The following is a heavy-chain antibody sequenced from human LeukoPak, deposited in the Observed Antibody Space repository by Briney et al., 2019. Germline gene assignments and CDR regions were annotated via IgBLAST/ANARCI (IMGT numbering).Heavy chain of an antibody. V-gene: IGHV3-7*03. Sequence: PGGSLRLSCVVSGFTLSSRWMMWVRQAPGKGLEWMTNINRDGSEKYYVDSVKGRFTISRDNAKNSLYLQMNSLRAEDTAVYYCARDMYYDSSGSFDYWGQGTLVTVSS. J-gene: IGHJ4*02. CDR2: INRDGSEK. D-gene: IGHD3-22*01. CDR1: GFTLSSRW. CDR3: ARDMYYDSSGSFDY.